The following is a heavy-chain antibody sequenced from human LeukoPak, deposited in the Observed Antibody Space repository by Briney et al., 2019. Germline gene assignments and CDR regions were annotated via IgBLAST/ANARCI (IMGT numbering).Heavy chain of an antibody. CDR1: GFTFDDYD. J-gene: IGHJ4*02. CDR3: AKDPNSVVGTDY. Sequence: RPGGSLRLSCAASGFTFDDYDMSWVRQAPGKGLEWVSDINWNGGSTGYADSVKGRFTISRDNSKNTLYLQMNSLRAEDTAVYYCAKDPNSVVGTDYWGQGTLVTVSS. CDR2: INWNGGST. V-gene: IGHV3-20*04. D-gene: IGHD1-26*01.